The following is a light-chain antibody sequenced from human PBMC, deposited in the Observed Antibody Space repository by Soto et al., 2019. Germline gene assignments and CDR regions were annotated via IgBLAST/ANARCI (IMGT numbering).Light chain of an antibody. J-gene: IGLJ7*01. Sequence: QSVLTQPPSASGTPGQRVTMSCSGSSSNIGSNSVNWFQQLPGMAPKLLIYNNIQRPSGVPDRFSGSKSGTSASLAISGLQSEDEADYSCAAWDDSLSGHVVFGGGTQLTVL. CDR1: SSNIGSNS. V-gene: IGLV1-44*01. CDR3: AAWDDSLSGHVV. CDR2: NNI.